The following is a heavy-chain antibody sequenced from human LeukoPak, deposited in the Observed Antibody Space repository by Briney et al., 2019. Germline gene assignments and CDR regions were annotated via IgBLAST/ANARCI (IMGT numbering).Heavy chain of an antibody. CDR2: VYHSGST. V-gene: IGHV4-61*08. D-gene: IGHD3-22*01. Sequence: SETLSLTCTVSGGSISSGDYYWSWIRQPPGKGLEWIGHVYHSGSTNYNPSLKSRVTISVDTSKNQFSLKLSSVTAADTAVYYCARAGNYYYSSGYYSHFDYWGQGTLVTVSS. CDR3: ARAGNYYYSSGYYSHFDY. J-gene: IGHJ4*02. CDR1: GGSISSGDYY.